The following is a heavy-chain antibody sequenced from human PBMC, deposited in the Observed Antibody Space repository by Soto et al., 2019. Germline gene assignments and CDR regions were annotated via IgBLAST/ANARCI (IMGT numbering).Heavy chain of an antibody. CDR1: GYTYTSYA. Sequence: ASVKVSCKASGYTYTSYAMHWVRQAPGQRLEWMGWINAGNGNTKYSQKFQGRVTITRDTSASTAYMELSSLRSEDTAVYYCARDRVLLWFGELSYYYYYGMDVWGQGTTVTVSS. CDR2: INAGNGNT. V-gene: IGHV1-3*01. D-gene: IGHD3-10*01. J-gene: IGHJ6*02. CDR3: ARDRVLLWFGELSYYYYYGMDV.